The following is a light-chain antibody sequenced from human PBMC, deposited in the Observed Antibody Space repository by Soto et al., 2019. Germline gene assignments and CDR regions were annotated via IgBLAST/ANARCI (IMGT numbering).Light chain of an antibody. J-gene: IGLJ3*02. CDR1: GSDVGSYNR. Sequence: QSALTQPPSVSGSPGQSVTISCSGTGSDVGSYNRVSWYQQPPGTAPKLIIYEVSYRPSGVPDRFSGSKSGNAASLTISGLQAEDEADYYCSSYTSSNTLVFGGGTQLTVL. V-gene: IGLV2-18*02. CDR2: EVS. CDR3: SSYTSSNTLV.